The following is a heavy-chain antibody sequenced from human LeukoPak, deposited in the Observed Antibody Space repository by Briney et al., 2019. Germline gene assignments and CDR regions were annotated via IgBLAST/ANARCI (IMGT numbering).Heavy chain of an antibody. CDR3: ARGVGATNAFDI. V-gene: IGHV1-18*01. CDR1: GYTSTLYG. J-gene: IGHJ3*02. D-gene: IGHD1-26*01. Sequence: ASVKVSCKASGYTSTLYGISWVRQAPGQGLEWMGWISAYNGNTNCAQKLQGRVSMTTDTSTSTAYMELRSLRSDDTAVYYCARGVGATNAFDIWGQGTLVTVSS. CDR2: ISAYNGNT.